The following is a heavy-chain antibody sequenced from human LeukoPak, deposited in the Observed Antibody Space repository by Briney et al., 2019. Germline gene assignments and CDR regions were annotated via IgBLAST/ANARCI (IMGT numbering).Heavy chain of an antibody. CDR3: AKSLTDIVATIRSGADY. J-gene: IGHJ4*02. V-gene: IGHV3-23*01. CDR2: ISGSGGST. D-gene: IGHD5-12*01. CDR1: GFTFSSYA. Sequence: GESLKISCAASGFTFSSYAMSWVRQAPGKGLEWVSGISGSGGSTSYADSVKGRFTISRDNSKNTLFLQMNSLRVEDTAVYYCAKSLTDIVATIRSGADYWGQGTLVFVSS.